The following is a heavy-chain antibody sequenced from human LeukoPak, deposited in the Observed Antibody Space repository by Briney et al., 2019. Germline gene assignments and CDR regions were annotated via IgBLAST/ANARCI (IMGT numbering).Heavy chain of an antibody. CDR1: GFTFSSYA. CDR2: ISGSGGST. CDR3: AKGRSAAYYFDY. V-gene: IGHV3-23*01. J-gene: IGHJ4*02. Sequence: PGGSLRLSCAASGFTFSSYAMSWVRQAPGKGLEWVSAISGSGGSTYYADSVKGRFTISRDNSKNTLYLQMSSLRAEDTAVYYCAKGRSAAYYFDYWGQGTLVTVSS.